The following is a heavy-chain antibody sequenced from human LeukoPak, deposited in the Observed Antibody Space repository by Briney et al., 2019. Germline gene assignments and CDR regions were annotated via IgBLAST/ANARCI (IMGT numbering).Heavy chain of an antibody. Sequence: SETLSLTCTVSGGSLNGYYWGWIRQPPGKGLECTGYIHSSEGTAHNASLKSRLTISLDTSKNQFSLTLSSVTAADTALYYCARHVYGEGMVVWGKGTTVTVSS. CDR3: ARHVYGEGMVV. D-gene: IGHD4-17*01. CDR1: GGSLNGYY. J-gene: IGHJ6*04. CDR2: IHSSEGT. V-gene: IGHV4-59*08.